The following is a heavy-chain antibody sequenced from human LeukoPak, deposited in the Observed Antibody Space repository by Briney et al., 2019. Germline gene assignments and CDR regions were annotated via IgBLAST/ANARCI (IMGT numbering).Heavy chain of an antibody. J-gene: IGHJ4*02. CDR1: GGTFSSYA. CDR3: ARDHGRAASIPFFDY. CDR2: IIPIFGTA. Sequence: SVKVSCKASGGTFSSYAISWVRQAPGQGLEWMGGIIPIFGTANYAQKFQGRVTITTDESTSTAYMELSSLRSEDTAVYYCARDHGRAASIPFFDYWGQGTLVTVSS. D-gene: IGHD2-15*01. V-gene: IGHV1-69*05.